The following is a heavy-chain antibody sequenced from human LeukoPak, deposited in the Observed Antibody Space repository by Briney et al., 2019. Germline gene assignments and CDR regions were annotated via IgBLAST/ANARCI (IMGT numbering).Heavy chain of an antibody. CDR1: GFTFSNAW. J-gene: IGHJ1*01. Sequence: RAGGSLRLSCAASGFTFSNAWMSWVRQAPGKGLEWVSGINWNGGRAGHADSVKGRFTISRDNAKNSLFLQMNSLRAEDTALYYCARDRGGSYMYFQDWGQGTLVTVSS. D-gene: IGHD1-26*01. V-gene: IGHV3-20*04. CDR3: ARDRGGSYMYFQD. CDR2: INWNGGRA.